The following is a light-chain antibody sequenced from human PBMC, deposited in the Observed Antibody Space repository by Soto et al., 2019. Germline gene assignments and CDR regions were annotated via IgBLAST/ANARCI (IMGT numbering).Light chain of an antibody. Sequence: DIVLTQSPGTLSLSPGERATLSCRASQTVSGSSLAWYQQKPGQAPRLLIFGASTRAAGFPDRFSGSGSGTDFTLTISRLEPEDFAVYYCQQYGSSPRTFGQGTKVDIK. J-gene: IGKJ1*01. CDR1: QTVSGSS. CDR2: GAS. CDR3: QQYGSSPRT. V-gene: IGKV3-20*01.